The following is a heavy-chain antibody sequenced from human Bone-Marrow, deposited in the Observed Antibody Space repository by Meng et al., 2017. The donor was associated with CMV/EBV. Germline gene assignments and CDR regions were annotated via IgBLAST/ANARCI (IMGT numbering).Heavy chain of an antibody. CDR1: GYTFSYYD. V-gene: IGHV1-8*01. CDR3: ASMTFGITGTNRIFDY. D-gene: IGHD1-7*01. Sequence: ASVKVSCKASGYTFSYYDIIWVRQASGQGLEWVGWMNPNRGNTAYAQKFQGRVTMTRDTSTSIAYMELSSLRSGDTAVYYCASMTFGITGTNRIFDYWGQGTLVTVYS. J-gene: IGHJ4*02. CDR2: MNPNRGNT.